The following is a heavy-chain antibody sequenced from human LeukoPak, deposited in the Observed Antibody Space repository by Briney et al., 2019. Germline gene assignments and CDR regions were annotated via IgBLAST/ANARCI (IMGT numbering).Heavy chain of an antibody. V-gene: IGHV1-2*02. CDR2: INPNSDAT. J-gene: IGHJ4*02. Sequence: ASVKVSCKASGYTFTGYYIHWVRQAPGQGLEWMGWINPNSDATNYAQKFQGRVTMTRDTSITTAYMELSRLRSEDTAVYYCARGRRVRGSYYFDYWGQGTLVAVSS. CDR3: ARGRRVRGSYYFDY. CDR1: GYTFTGYY. D-gene: IGHD1-26*01.